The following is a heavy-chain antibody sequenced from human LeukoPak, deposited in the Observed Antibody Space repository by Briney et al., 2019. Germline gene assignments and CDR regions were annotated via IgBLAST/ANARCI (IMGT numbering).Heavy chain of an antibody. Sequence: PSETLSLTCTVSGGSISSYCWSWIRQPPGKGLEWIGYIYYSGSTNYNPSLKSRVTISVDTSKNQFSLKLSSVTAADTAVYYCARGKYSSSWSTQTNDAFDIWGQGTMVTVSS. CDR3: ARGKYSSSWSTQTNDAFDI. D-gene: IGHD6-13*01. CDR2: IYYSGST. V-gene: IGHV4-59*01. J-gene: IGHJ3*02. CDR1: GGSISSYC.